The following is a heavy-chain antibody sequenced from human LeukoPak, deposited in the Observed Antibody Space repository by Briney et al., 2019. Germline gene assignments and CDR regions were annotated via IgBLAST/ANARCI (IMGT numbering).Heavy chain of an antibody. J-gene: IGHJ3*01. D-gene: IGHD6-19*01. Sequence: QTGGSLRLSCTTSGFTFSSSWMSWVRQAPGRGLDWVASIRQDGSQKYYVDSVKGRFTISGDNAKKSTYLQMNSLRAEDTAVYYCVRDREQWVVDAFDFWGHGTLVTVSS. CDR2: IRQDGSQK. V-gene: IGHV3-7*01. CDR3: VRDREQWVVDAFDF. CDR1: GFTFSSSW.